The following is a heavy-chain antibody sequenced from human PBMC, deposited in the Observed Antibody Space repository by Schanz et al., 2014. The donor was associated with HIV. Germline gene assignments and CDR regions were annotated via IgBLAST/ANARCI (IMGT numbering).Heavy chain of an antibody. J-gene: IGHJ4*02. CDR3: ARLELLE. V-gene: IGHV1-69*01. CDR1: GGAFRIYA. D-gene: IGHD1-7*01. CDR2: IVPIFGTT. Sequence: QVQLVQSGAEVKKPGSSVKVSCKTFGGAFRIYAMSWVRQAPGQGLEWMGGIVPIFGTTNYAQRFQGRVSITADESTSTAYMELSGLRSQDTAVYYCARLELLEWGQGTLVTVSS.